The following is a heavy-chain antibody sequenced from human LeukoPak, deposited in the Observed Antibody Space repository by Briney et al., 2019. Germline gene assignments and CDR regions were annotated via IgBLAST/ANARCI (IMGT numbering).Heavy chain of an antibody. CDR2: INHSGST. V-gene: IGHV4-34*01. CDR1: GGSFSGYY. Sequence: SETLSLTCAVYGGSFSGYYWSWIRQPPGKGLEWIGEINHSGSTNYNPSLKSRVTISVDTSKNQFSLKLSSVTAADTAVYYCARVGLLKAAVDYWGQGTLVTVSS. J-gene: IGHJ4*02. CDR3: ARVGLLKAAVDY. D-gene: IGHD6-13*01.